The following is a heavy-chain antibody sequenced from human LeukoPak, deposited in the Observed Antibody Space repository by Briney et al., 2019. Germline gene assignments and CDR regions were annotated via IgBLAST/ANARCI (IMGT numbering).Heavy chain of an antibody. D-gene: IGHD2-15*01. J-gene: IGHJ4*02. CDR3: ARYCSGGTCYVGLI. Sequence: GRSLRLSCAASGFTFSTYGTHWVRQAPGKGVEWVAVIRSDGSSEYYADSVKGRFIISRDNSKNTLYLQMNSLRAEDTAVYYCARYCSGGTCYVGLIWGQGTLVTVSS. CDR2: IRSDGSSE. V-gene: IGHV3-33*01. CDR1: GFTFSTYG.